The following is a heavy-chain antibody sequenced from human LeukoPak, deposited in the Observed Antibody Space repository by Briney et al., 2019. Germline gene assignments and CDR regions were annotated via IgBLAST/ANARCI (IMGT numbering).Heavy chain of an antibody. V-gene: IGHV4-39*07. CDR3: AGTYYDFWSGRAS. D-gene: IGHD3-3*01. CDR1: GGSISSSSYY. Sequence: RPSETLSLTCTVSGGSISSSSYYWSWIRQPPGKGLEWIGEINHSGSTNYNPSLKSRVTISVDTSKNQFSLKLSSVTAADTAVYYCAGTYYDFWSGRASWGQGTLVTVSS. CDR2: INHSGST. J-gene: IGHJ4*02.